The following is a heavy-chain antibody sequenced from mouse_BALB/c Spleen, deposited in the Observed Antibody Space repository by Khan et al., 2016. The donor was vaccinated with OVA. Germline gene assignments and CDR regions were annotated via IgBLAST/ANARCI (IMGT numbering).Heavy chain of an antibody. CDR2: IWSGGST. CDR3: ARNYDYDEGLAY. CDR1: GFSLTSYG. D-gene: IGHD2-4*01. Sequence: QVQLKESGPGLVQPSQSLSITCTVSGFSLTSYGVHWVRQSPGKGLEWLGVIWSGGSTDYDAAFISRLSISKDNSKSQVFFKMNSLEANDTAIYYCARNYDYDEGLAYWGQGTLVTVSA. V-gene: IGHV2-2*02. J-gene: IGHJ3*01.